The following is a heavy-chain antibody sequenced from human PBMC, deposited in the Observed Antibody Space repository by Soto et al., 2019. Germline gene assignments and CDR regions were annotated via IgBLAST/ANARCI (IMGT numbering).Heavy chain of an antibody. Sequence: EVPLVESGGGLVKPGGSLRLSCAASGFTFSSYSMNWVRQAPGKGLEWVSSISSSSSYIYYADSVKGRFTISRDNSKSSLYLQMNSLRAEDTAVYYCARDASMTTGTDYWGQGTLVTVSS. D-gene: IGHD4-17*01. CDR3: ARDASMTTGTDY. V-gene: IGHV3-21*01. J-gene: IGHJ4*02. CDR1: GFTFSSYS. CDR2: ISSSSSYI.